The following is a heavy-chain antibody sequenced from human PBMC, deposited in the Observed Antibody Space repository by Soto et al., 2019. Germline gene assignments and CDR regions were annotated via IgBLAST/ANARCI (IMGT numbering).Heavy chain of an antibody. Sequence: GGSLRLSCAASGFTFSTYAMSWVRQAPGKGLEWVSAISGRGDITSCADSVKGRFTISRDNAKNSLYLEMNSLRAEDTAVYFCARDNGGDWGVGAFDIWGQGTMVTVSS. CDR2: ISGRGDIT. D-gene: IGHD2-21*02. CDR3: ARDNGGDWGVGAFDI. J-gene: IGHJ3*02. CDR1: GFTFSTYA. V-gene: IGHV3-23*01.